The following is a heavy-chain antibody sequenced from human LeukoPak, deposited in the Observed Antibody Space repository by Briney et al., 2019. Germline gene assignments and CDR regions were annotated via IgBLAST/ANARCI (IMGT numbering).Heavy chain of an antibody. CDR1: GGSFSGYY. CDR3: ARDTNGDYGVYYYYGMDV. J-gene: IGHJ6*02. CDR2: INHSGST. V-gene: IGHV4-34*01. D-gene: IGHD4-17*01. Sequence: SSETLSLTCAVYGGSFSGYYWSWIRQPPGKGLEWIGEINHSGSTNYNPSLKSRVTISVDTSKNQFSLKLSSVTAADTAVYYCARDTNGDYGVYYYYGMDVWGQGTTVTVSS.